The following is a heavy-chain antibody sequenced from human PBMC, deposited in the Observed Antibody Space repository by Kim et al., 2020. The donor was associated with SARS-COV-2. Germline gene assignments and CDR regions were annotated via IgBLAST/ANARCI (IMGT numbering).Heavy chain of an antibody. CDR2: ISYDGSNK. J-gene: IGHJ6*02. CDR1: GFTFSSYA. D-gene: IGHD6-13*01. Sequence: GGSLRLSCAASGFTFSSYAMHWVRQAPGKGLEWVAVISYDGSNKYYADSVKGRFTISRDNSKNTLYLQMNSLRAEDTAVYYCARESPSSWYVAPLARYYGMDVWGQGTTVTVSS. CDR3: ARESPSSWYVAPLARYYGMDV. V-gene: IGHV3-30*04.